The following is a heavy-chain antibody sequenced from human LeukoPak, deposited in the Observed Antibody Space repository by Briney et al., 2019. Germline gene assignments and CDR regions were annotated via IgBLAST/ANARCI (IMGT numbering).Heavy chain of an antibody. Sequence: SETLSLTCTVSGGSISSSSYYWGWLRQPLGKGLEWIGSIYYSGNIYYTPSLKSRVTISVDTSKNQFSLELRSVTAADTAVYYCARQHIVVVRAATSFDYWGQGTLVTVSS. CDR1: GGSISSSSYY. D-gene: IGHD2-15*01. V-gene: IGHV4-39*01. J-gene: IGHJ4*02. CDR2: IYYSGNI. CDR3: ARQHIVVVRAATSFDY.